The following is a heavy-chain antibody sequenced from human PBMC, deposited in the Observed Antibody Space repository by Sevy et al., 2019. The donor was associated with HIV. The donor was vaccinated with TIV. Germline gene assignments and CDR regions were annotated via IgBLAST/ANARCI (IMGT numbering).Heavy chain of an antibody. CDR3: ARENGENGYYYYGMDV. Sequence: GGSLRLSCAASGFTFSSYAMHWVRQAPGKGLEWVAVISYDGSNKYYADSVKRRFTISRDNSKNTLYLQMNSLRAEDTAVYYCARENGENGYYYYGMDVWGQGTTVTVSS. CDR2: ISYDGSNK. CDR1: GFTFSSYA. D-gene: IGHD4-17*01. V-gene: IGHV3-30*04. J-gene: IGHJ6*02.